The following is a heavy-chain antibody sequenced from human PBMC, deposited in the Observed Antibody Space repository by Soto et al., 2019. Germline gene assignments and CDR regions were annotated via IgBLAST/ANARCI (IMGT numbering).Heavy chain of an antibody. D-gene: IGHD2-21*01. CDR3: TFSIRADIVVVIGRDAFDI. V-gene: IGHV3-23*01. Sequence: PGGSLRLSCAASGFTFSSYAMSWVRQAPGKGLEWVSAISGSGGSTYYADSVKGRFTISRDNSKNTLYLQMNSLRAEDTAVYYCTFSIRADIVVVIGRDAFDIWGQGTMVTVSS. J-gene: IGHJ3*02. CDR1: GFTFSSYA. CDR2: ISGSGGST.